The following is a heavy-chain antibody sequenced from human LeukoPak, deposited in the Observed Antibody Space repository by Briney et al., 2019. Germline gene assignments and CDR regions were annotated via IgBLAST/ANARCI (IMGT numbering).Heavy chain of an antibody. CDR3: ARGHYESSGYFLGY. CDR2: INPSGGST. J-gene: IGHJ4*02. D-gene: IGHD3-22*01. CDR1: GYTFTRYY. Sequence: ASVKVSCKASGYTFTRYYMHWVRQAPGQGLEWMGIINPSGGSTSYAQKFQGRVTMTREPSTSPAYRERRRLGSEGTAGVYCARGHYESSGYFLGYWGQGTLATVSS. V-gene: IGHV1-46*01.